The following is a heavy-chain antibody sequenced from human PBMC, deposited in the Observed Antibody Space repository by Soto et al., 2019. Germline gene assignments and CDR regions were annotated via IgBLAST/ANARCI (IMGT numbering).Heavy chain of an antibody. CDR1: GFTFSSYA. CDR2: ISGSGGST. Sequence: GGSLRLSCAASGFTFSSYAMSWVRQAPGKGLEWVSAISGSGGSTYYADSVKGRFTISRDNSKNTLYLQMNSLRAEDTFVYYCAKDSSGYPGGYFDYWGQGTLVTVSS. V-gene: IGHV3-23*01. D-gene: IGHD3-22*01. CDR3: AKDSSGYPGGYFDY. J-gene: IGHJ4*02.